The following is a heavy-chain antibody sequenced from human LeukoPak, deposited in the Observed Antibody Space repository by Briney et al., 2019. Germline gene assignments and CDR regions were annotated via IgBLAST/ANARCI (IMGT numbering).Heavy chain of an antibody. J-gene: IGHJ4*02. D-gene: IGHD3-22*01. Sequence: PSETLSLTCTVSGGSISSYYWSWMRQPPGKGLEWIGYIYTSGSTNYNPSLKSRVTISVDTSKNQFSLKLSSVTAADTAVYYCARLSYYDSSIDYWGQGTLVTVSS. V-gene: IGHV4-4*09. CDR2: IYTSGST. CDR1: GGSISSYY. CDR3: ARLSYYDSSIDY.